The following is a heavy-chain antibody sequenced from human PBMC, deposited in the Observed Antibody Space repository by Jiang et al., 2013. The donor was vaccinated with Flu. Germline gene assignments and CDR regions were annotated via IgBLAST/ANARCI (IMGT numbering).Heavy chain of an antibody. V-gene: IGHV1-2*04. D-gene: IGHD2-8*01. CDR3: ARGLTKESRLVGY. CDR2: INPNSGGT. Sequence: GPSVKVSCKASGYTFTGYYMHWVRQAPGQGLEWMGWINPNSGGTNYAQKFQGWVTMTRDTSISTAYMELSRLRSDDTAVYYCARGLTKESRLVGYWGQGTLVTVSS. J-gene: IGHJ4*02. CDR1: GYTFTGYY.